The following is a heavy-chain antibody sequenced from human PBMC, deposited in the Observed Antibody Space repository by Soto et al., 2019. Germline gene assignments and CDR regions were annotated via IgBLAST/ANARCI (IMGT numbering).Heavy chain of an antibody. CDR2: ISRIKYI. CDR3: ARDFRMVTAYAFDL. CDR1: GFTFNDYS. D-gene: IGHD5-18*01. V-gene: IGHV3-21*01. Sequence: EVQLVESGGGLVKAGGSLRLSCAASGFTFNDYSMNWVRQAPGKGLEWVSSISRIKYIYYADSVRGRSTISRDDAQNSLYLQMDRLRDEDTAVYYCARDFRMVTAYAFDLWGRGTMVTVSS. J-gene: IGHJ3*01.